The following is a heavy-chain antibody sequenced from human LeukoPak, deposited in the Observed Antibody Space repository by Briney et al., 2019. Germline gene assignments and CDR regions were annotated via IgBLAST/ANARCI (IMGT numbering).Heavy chain of an antibody. CDR3: ARWYRGGDCYGYYYYYGMDV. V-gene: IGHV1-69*13. CDR2: IIPILGTA. D-gene: IGHD2-21*02. CDR1: GGTFSSYA. Sequence: ASVKVSCKASGGTFSSYAISWVRQAPGQGLEWMGGIIPILGTANYAQKFQGRVTITADESTSTAYMELSSLRSEDTAVYYCARWYRGGDCYGYYYYYGMDVWGQGTTVTVSS. J-gene: IGHJ6*02.